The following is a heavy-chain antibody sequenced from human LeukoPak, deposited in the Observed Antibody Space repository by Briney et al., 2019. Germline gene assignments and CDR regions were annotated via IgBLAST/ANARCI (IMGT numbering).Heavy chain of an antibody. Sequence: GGSLRLSCAASGFTFSSYAMSWVRQAPGKGLEWVSAISGSGGSTYYADSVKGRFTISRDNSKNTLYLQMNSLRAEDTAVYYCAKGPSDPGRITIFGVVITLDYWGQGTLVTVSS. CDR2: ISGSGGST. CDR1: GFTFSSYA. D-gene: IGHD3-3*01. J-gene: IGHJ4*02. V-gene: IGHV3-23*01. CDR3: AKGPSDPGRITIFGVVITLDY.